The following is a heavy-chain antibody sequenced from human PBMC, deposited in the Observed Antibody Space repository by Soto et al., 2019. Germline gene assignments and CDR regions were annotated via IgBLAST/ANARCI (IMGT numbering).Heavy chain of an antibody. CDR1: GGTFSSYA. CDR2: IIPIFGTA. V-gene: IGHV1-69*13. Sequence: SVKVSCKASGGTFSSYAISWVRQAPGQGLEWMGGIIPIFGTANYAQKFQGRVTITADESTSTAYMELSSLRSEDTAVYYCARSTMIVVVIQEVNWFDPWGQGTLVTVSS. CDR3: ARSTMIVVVIQEVNWFDP. D-gene: IGHD3-22*01. J-gene: IGHJ5*02.